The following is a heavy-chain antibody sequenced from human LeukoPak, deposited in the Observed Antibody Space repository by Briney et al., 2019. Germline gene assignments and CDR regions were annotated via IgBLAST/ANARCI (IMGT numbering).Heavy chain of an antibody. CDR3: ARDLDEYSSGWYWGRNWFDP. J-gene: IGHJ5*02. Sequence: SETLSLTCTVSGGSISSSSYYWGWIRQPPGKGLEWIGSIYYSGSTYYNPSLKSRVTISVDTSKNQFSLKLSSVTAADTAVYYCARDLDEYSSGWYWGRNWFDPWGQGALVTVSS. D-gene: IGHD6-19*01. CDR2: IYYSGST. V-gene: IGHV4-39*07. CDR1: GGSISSSSYY.